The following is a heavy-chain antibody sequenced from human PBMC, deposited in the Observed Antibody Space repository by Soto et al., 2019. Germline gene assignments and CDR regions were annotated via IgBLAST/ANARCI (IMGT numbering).Heavy chain of an antibody. CDR1: GFTFNSYW. V-gene: IGHV3-74*01. J-gene: IGHJ4*02. CDR3: VRDSHGDY. Sequence: ELQLVESGGGLVQPGGSLRLSCAASGFTFNSYWMQWVRHAPGKGREWVSRIDGDEDSTTNYSDSVKGRFTISRDNVKNTLDLQMNSLRAEDTAVYYCVRDSHGDYWGQGTLVTVSS. CDR2: IDGDEDSTT.